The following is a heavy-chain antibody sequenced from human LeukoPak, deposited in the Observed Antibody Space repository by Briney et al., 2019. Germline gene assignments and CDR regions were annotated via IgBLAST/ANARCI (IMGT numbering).Heavy chain of an antibody. CDR2: INHSGST. D-gene: IGHD3-10*01. Sequence: PSETLSLTCAVYGGSFSGYYWSWIRQPPGKGLEWIGEINHSGSTNYNPSLKSRVTISVDTSKNQFSLKLSSVTAADTAVYYCARHRFGESYFDYWGQGNLVTVSS. V-gene: IGHV4-34*01. CDR1: GGSFSGYY. J-gene: IGHJ4*02. CDR3: ARHRFGESYFDY.